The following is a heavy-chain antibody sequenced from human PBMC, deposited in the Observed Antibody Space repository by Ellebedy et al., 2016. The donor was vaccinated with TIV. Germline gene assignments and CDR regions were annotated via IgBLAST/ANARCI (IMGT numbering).Heavy chain of an antibody. V-gene: IGHV4-59*08. J-gene: IGHJ2*01. Sequence: MPSETLSLTCAVYGGSFSGYYWSWIRQPPGKPLEWIGYIYYSGSTNYNPSLKSQVTISLDTSKNQFSLRLTSVTAADTAVYYCARLRHYGGDSVWFFDLWGRGTLVTVSS. CDR2: IYYSGST. CDR1: GGSFSGYY. D-gene: IGHD4-23*01. CDR3: ARLRHYGGDSVWFFDL.